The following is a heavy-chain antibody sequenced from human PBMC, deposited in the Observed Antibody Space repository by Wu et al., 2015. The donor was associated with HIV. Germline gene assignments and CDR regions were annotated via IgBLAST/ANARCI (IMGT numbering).Heavy chain of an antibody. Sequence: QVQLVQSGAEVKKPGSSVKVSCKASGGTFSNYAISWVRQAPGQGLEWMGGFIAMFDSAHYSQKFQGRITINSDESTTTVYMALTSLRSDDTAMYYCARVPQLWLEGNFDYWGQGTLVTVSS. D-gene: IGHD5-18*01. CDR2: FIAMFDSA. CDR1: GGTFSNYA. CDR3: ARVPQLWLEGNFDY. V-gene: IGHV1-69*05. J-gene: IGHJ4*02.